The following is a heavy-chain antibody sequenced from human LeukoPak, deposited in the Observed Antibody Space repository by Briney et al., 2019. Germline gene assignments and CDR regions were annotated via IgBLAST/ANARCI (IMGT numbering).Heavy chain of an antibody. CDR3: ARAGEGLLAYSFDI. J-gene: IGHJ3*02. CDR1: GFTFSSYA. V-gene: IGHV3-23*01. Sequence: GGSLRLSCAASGFTFSSYAMSWVRQAPGKGLEWVPSISGSGDSTYYADSVKGRFTISRDNAKNTLYLQMNSLRAEDTAVYYCARAGEGLLAYSFDIWGQGTMVTVSS. CDR2: ISGSGDST. D-gene: IGHD1-26*01.